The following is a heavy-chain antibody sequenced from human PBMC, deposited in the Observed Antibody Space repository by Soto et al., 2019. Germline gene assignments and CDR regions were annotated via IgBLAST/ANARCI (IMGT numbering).Heavy chain of an antibody. CDR1: GFTFSSYA. CDR3: ARVPSIAVAGNHLWYFDL. Sequence: QVQLVESGGGVVQPGRSLRLSCAASGFTFSSYAMHWVRQAPGKGLEWEAVISYDGSNKYYADSVKRRFTISRDNSKNTLYLQMNSLRAEDTAVYYCARVPSIAVAGNHLWYFDLWGRGTLVTVSS. V-gene: IGHV3-30-3*01. J-gene: IGHJ2*01. D-gene: IGHD6-19*01. CDR2: ISYDGSNK.